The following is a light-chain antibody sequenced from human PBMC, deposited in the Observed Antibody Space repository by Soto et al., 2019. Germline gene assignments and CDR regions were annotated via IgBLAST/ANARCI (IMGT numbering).Light chain of an antibody. J-gene: IGLJ1*01. CDR2: AVS. CDR1: SSDVGGYNY. CDR3: SSYTTSSTLLYV. V-gene: IGLV2-14*01. Sequence: QSALTQPASVSGSPGQSITISCTGTSSDVGGYNYVSWYQQHPGKAPKLMIYAVSNRPSGVSTRFSGSKSGNTASLTISGLQAEEEADDHCSSYTTSSTLLYVFGTGTKLTVL.